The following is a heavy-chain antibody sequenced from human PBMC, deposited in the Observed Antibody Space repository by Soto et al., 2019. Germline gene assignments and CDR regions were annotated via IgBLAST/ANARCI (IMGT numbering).Heavy chain of an antibody. CDR3: ARVFLAAMVTAIRSVKSDYYYYGMDV. D-gene: IGHD5-18*01. V-gene: IGHV1-69*06. CDR1: GGTFSSYA. J-gene: IGHJ6*02. CDR2: IIPIFGTA. Sequence: SVKVSCKASGGTFSSYAISWVRQAPGQGLEGMGGIIPIFGTANYAQKFQGRVTITADKSTSTAYMELSSLRSEDTAVYYCARVFLAAMVTAIRSVKSDYYYYGMDVWGQGTTVTVSS.